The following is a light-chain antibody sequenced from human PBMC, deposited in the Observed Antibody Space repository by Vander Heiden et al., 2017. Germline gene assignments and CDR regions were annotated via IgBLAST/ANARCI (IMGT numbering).Light chain of an antibody. Sequence: PGQRVTISCSGGGSNIGRHYVYWYQQLPGTAPKLLIYSNDQRPSGVPDRFSGANSGTPAPRAISGVRSEDEGEYYCAAWDESRSGPVVGGGTKLTGL. V-gene: IGLV1-47*02. J-gene: IGLJ3*02. CDR2: SND. CDR3: AAWDESRSGPV. CDR1: GSNIGRHY.